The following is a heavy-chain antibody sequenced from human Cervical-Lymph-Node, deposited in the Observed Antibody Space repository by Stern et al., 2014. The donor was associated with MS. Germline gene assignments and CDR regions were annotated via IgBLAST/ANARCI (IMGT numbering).Heavy chain of an antibody. CDR3: AKIHRAFANQGH. V-gene: IGHV4-39*01. CDR1: GGSINNNAYY. J-gene: IGHJ1*01. CDR2: VLYSGNT. Sequence: QVQLEESGPRLVTPSETLSLTCTVSGGSINNNAYYWGWIRQPPGKGLEWIGSVLYSGNTYYTPSLKSRATVSVDTSKIQFSLKLMSVTAADTAVYYCAKIHRAFANQGHWGQGVLVTVSS. D-gene: IGHD3-16*01.